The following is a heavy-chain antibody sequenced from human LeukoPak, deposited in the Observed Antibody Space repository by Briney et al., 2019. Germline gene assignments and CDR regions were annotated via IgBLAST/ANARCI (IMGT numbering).Heavy chain of an antibody. V-gene: IGHV3-30-3*02. Sequence: PGGSLRLSCAASGFTFSSYAMHWVRQAPGKGLEWVAVISYDGSNKYYADSVKGRFTISRDNSKNTLYLQMNSLRAEDTAVYYCAKSRSSWARSFDYWGQGTLVTVSS. D-gene: IGHD6-13*01. CDR1: GFTFSSYA. J-gene: IGHJ4*02. CDR3: AKSRSSWARSFDY. CDR2: ISYDGSNK.